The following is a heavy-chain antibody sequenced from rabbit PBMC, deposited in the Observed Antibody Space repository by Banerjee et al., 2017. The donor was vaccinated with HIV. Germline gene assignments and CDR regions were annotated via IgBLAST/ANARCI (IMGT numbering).Heavy chain of an antibody. V-gene: IGHV1S45*01. J-gene: IGHJ4*01. Sequence: QEQLEESGGDLVKPEGSLTLTCTASGFSFSNKYVMCWVRQAPGKGLEWIGCIYTSSGNPVYASWAKGRFAFSEAASAPMTLQISSLTAAHTATYFCARELAGVIGWNFSLWDPGTLVTVS. D-gene: IGHD4-1*01. CDR2: IYTSSGNP. CDR1: GFSFSNKYV. CDR3: ARELAGVIGWNFSL.